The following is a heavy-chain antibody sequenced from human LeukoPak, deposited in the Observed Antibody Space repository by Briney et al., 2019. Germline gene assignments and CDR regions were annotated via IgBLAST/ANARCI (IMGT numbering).Heavy chain of an antibody. CDR3: AREILAPGETHDY. CDR1: GFTFSSYS. Sequence: GGSLRLSCAASGFTFSSYSMNWVRQAPGKGLEWVSSISSSSSYIYYADSVKGRFTISRDNAKNTLFLQINSLRAEDTAVYYCAREILAPGETHDYWGQGTLVTVSS. J-gene: IGHJ4*02. V-gene: IGHV3-21*01. CDR2: ISSSSSYI.